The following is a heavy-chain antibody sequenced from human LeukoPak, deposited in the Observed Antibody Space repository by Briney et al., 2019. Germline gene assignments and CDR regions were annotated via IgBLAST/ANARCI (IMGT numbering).Heavy chain of an antibody. CDR1: GGTISSSSYY. D-gene: IGHD6-13*01. J-gene: IGHJ4*02. Sequence: SETLSLTCTVSGGTISSSSYYWGWVRQPPGKGLEWIGSIYYSGSTYYNPSLKSRVTISVDTSKNQFSLKLSSVTAADTAVYYCARRAAGDYFDYWGQGNLVTVSP. CDR3: ARRAAGDYFDY. V-gene: IGHV4-39*01. CDR2: IYYSGST.